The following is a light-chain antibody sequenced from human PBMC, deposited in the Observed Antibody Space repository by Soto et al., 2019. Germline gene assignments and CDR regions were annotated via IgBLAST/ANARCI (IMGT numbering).Light chain of an antibody. CDR3: QQHISFPIT. V-gene: IGKV3D-20*02. CDR2: GAS. J-gene: IGKJ5*01. Sequence: EIVMTQSPATLTVSAGERATLFSRASQSVATSQLAWYQQKPGQAPRLLIGASSRATGVPDRFIASGSGTDFNLTIRRLQTEDFATYDCQQHISFPITVGQGTRLEIK. CDR1: QSVATSQ.